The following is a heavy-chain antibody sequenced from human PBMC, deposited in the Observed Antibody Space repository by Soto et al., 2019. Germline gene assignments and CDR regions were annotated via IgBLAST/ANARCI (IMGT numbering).Heavy chain of an antibody. J-gene: IGHJ4*02. Sequence: QLQLQESGPGLVKPSETLSVTCTVSGGSISSSNYYWGWIRQPPGKGLEWIGTIYYSGSTYYNPSLKSRVTIPVDTSKNQFSLKLSSVTAADTAVYYCASITAMVPHLDYWGQGTLVTVSS. D-gene: IGHD3-10*01. CDR2: IYYSGST. V-gene: IGHV4-39*01. CDR1: GGSISSSNYY. CDR3: ASITAMVPHLDY.